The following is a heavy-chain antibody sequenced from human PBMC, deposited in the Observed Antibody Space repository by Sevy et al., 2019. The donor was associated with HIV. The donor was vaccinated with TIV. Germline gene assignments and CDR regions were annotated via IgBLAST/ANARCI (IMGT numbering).Heavy chain of an antibody. CDR2: IRYDGSNK. CDR1: GFTFSIYG. J-gene: IGHJ6*02. D-gene: IGHD2-15*01. Sequence: GGSLRLSCAASGFTFSIYGMHWVRQAPGKGLEWVAFIRYDGSNKYYADSVKGRFTISRDNSKNTLYLQMNSLRAEDTAVYYCAKDGASGYGGNFYYYGMDVWGQGTTVTVSS. CDR3: AKDGASGYGGNFYYYGMDV. V-gene: IGHV3-30*02.